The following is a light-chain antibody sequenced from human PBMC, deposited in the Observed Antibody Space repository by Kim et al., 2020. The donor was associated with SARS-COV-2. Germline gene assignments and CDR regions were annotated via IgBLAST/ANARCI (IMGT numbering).Light chain of an antibody. CDR3: VLYMGSGIWV. V-gene: IGLV8-61*01. J-gene: IGLJ3*02. CDR2: STN. Sequence: GGTGTLTCGLSSGSVSTSYYPSWYQQTPGQAPRTLIYSTNPRSSGVPGRFSGSILGNKAALTITGAHADDESDYYCVLYMGSGIWVFGGGTQLTVL. CDR1: SGSVSTSYY.